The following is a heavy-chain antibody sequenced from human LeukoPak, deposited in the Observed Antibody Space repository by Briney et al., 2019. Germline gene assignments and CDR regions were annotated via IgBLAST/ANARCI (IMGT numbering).Heavy chain of an antibody. V-gene: IGHV3-64D*06. CDR2: ISSNGGST. Sequence: GGSLRLSCSASGFTFSSYAMHWVRQAPGKGLEYVLAISSNGGSTYHADSVKGRFTISRDNSENTLYLQMSSLRVEDTAVYYCAYSSSWYAEYWGQGTLVTVSS. CDR1: GFTFSSYA. J-gene: IGHJ4*02. D-gene: IGHD6-13*01. CDR3: AYSSSWYAEY.